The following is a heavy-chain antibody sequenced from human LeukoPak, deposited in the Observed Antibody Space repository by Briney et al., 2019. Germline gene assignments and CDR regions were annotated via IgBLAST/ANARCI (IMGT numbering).Heavy chain of an antibody. CDR1: GYSISSGYY. CDR3: ARHGFLEWSCHY. Sequence: SETLSLTCAVSGYSISSGYYWGWVRQPPGKGLEWIGSIYHSGSTYYNPSLKSRVTISVDTSKNQFSLKLTSVTAADTAVYYCARHGFLEWSCHYWGQGILVTVSS. CDR2: IYHSGST. D-gene: IGHD3-3*01. J-gene: IGHJ4*02. V-gene: IGHV4-38-2*01.